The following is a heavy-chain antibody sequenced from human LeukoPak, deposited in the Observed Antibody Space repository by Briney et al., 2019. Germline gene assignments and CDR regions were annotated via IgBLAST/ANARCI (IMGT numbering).Heavy chain of an antibody. J-gene: IGHJ4*02. V-gene: IGHV3-48*02. Sequence: GGSLRLSCAASGFGFTFVSYNLTWVRQAPGKGLEWVSYISSSSRLIYYADSVKGRFTISRDNANSSLYMQMNSLRDEDTAVYYCAASGSFSSFGYWGQGTLVTVSS. D-gene: IGHD3-10*01. CDR2: ISSSSRLI. CDR1: GFGFTFVSYN. CDR3: AASGSFSSFGY.